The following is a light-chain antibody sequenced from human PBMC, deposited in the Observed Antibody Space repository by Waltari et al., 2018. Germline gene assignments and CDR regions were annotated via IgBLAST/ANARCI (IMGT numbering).Light chain of an antibody. J-gene: IGKJ1*01. V-gene: IGKV4-1*01. Sequence: DIVMTQSPDSLAVSLGERATINCKSSRSVLYSSNNKNYLAWYQHKPGQPPKLLIYWASTRESRVPDRFSGSGSGTDFTLTISSLQAADVAVYYCHQYFSIPTFGQGTKVEIK. CDR3: HQYFSIPT. CDR2: WAS. CDR1: RSVLYSSNNKNY.